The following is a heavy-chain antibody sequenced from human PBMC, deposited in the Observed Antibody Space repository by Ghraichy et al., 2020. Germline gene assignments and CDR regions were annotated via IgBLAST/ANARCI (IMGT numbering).Heavy chain of an antibody. D-gene: IGHD4-17*01. J-gene: IGHJ4*02. Sequence: GESLNISCAASGFTFSSYSMNWVRQAPGKGLEWVSYISSSSSTIYYADSVKGRFTISRDNAKNSLYLQMNSMRDEDTAVYYCARAMWDYGDYVYFDYWGQGTLVTVSS. V-gene: IGHV3-48*02. CDR3: ARAMWDYGDYVYFDY. CDR2: ISSSSSTI. CDR1: GFTFSSYS.